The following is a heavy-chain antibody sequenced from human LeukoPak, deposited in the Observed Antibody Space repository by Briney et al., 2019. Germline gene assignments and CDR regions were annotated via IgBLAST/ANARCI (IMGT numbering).Heavy chain of an antibody. D-gene: IGHD6-19*01. CDR3: ARFSGWFFDY. V-gene: IGHV3-9*01. Sequence: GGSLRLSCAASGFTFDDYAMHWVRQAPGKGLEWVSGISWNSGSIGYADSVKGRFTISRDNAKNSLYLQMNSLRAEDTALYYCARFSGWFFDYWGQGTLVTVSS. CDR1: GFTFDDYA. CDR2: ISWNSGSI. J-gene: IGHJ4*02.